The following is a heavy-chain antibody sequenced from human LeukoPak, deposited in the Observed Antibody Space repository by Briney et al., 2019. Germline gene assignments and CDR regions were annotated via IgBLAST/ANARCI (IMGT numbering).Heavy chain of an antibody. D-gene: IGHD3-22*01. Sequence: PGRSLRLSCAASGFTFDDYAMHWVRQAPGKGLEWVSGISWNSGSIGYADPVKGRFTISRDNAKNSLYLQMNSLRAEDTALYYCAKDIPARQKYYYDSSGSAFDIWGQGTMVTVSS. V-gene: IGHV3-9*01. CDR1: GFTFDDYA. CDR3: AKDIPARQKYYYDSSGSAFDI. J-gene: IGHJ3*02. CDR2: ISWNSGSI.